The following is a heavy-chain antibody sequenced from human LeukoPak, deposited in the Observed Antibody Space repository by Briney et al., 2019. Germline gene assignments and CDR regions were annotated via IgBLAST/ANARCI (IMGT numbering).Heavy chain of an antibody. CDR2: ISYDGSNK. V-gene: IGHV3-30*04. J-gene: IGHJ6*03. D-gene: IGHD3-3*01. Sequence: GGSLRLSCAVSGFTFSSYTMHWVRQAPGKGLEWVAVISYDGSNKYYADSVKGRFTISRDNSKNTLYLQMNSLRAEDTAVYYCARDVSRITIFGVVIIREHYYMDVWGKGTTVTVSS. CDR1: GFTFSSYT. CDR3: ARDVSRITIFGVVIIREHYYMDV.